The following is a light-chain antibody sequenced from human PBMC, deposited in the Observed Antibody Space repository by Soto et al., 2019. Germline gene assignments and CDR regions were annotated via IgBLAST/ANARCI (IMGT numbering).Light chain of an antibody. Sequence: THSPATPALSPGERTTLSCRASESVSSCYAWYQQKPGQAPRLLIYDASTWAIVIPARSSGSGSGTEFTLTISSLQSEDFAVYYCQQYNDWPPITFGQGTRLEIK. V-gene: IGKV3-15*01. CDR1: ESVSSC. J-gene: IGKJ5*01. CDR2: DAS. CDR3: QQYNDWPPIT.